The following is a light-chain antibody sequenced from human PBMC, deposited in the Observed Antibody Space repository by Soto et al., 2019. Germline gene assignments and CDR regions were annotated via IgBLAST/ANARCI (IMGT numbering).Light chain of an antibody. V-gene: IGLV2-23*02. CDR2: EVN. J-gene: IGLJ2*01. Sequence: QSALTQPASVSGSPGQSITISCIGTSNDVGSYNLVSWYQQHPGKAPKLMIYEVNKRPSGVSNRFSGSKSGNTASLTISGLQAEDEADYYCCSYTSSSTLVFGGGTKVTVL. CDR3: CSYTSSSTLV. CDR1: SNDVGSYNL.